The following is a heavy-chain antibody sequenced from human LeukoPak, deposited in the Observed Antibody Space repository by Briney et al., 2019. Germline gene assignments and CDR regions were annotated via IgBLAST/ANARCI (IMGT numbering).Heavy chain of an antibody. CDR3: AKRDSGASLRYFDY. V-gene: IGHV3-23*01. CDR1: GFTFSSYA. Sequence: GGSLILSCAASGFTFSSYAMSWVRQAPGKGLEWVSAISGSGGTTFYADSVKGRFTISRDNSKNTLYLQMSSLRAEDTAVYYCAKRDSGASLRYFDYWGQGTLVTVSS. D-gene: IGHD2-15*01. CDR2: ISGSGGTT. J-gene: IGHJ4*02.